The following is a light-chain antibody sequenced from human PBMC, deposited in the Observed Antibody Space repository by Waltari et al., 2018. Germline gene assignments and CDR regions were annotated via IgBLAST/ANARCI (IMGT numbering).Light chain of an antibody. Sequence: DIHMTQSPSSLSASVGDRVTITCRASQFINRYLNWYQQKPRRAPKLVIYAASTLQVGVPSRFHGSGFGTEFTLTINNLQPDDFATYYCQQSFSSPLTFGGGA. CDR1: QFINRY. CDR3: QQSFSSPLT. V-gene: IGKV1-39*01. CDR2: AAS. J-gene: IGKJ4*01.